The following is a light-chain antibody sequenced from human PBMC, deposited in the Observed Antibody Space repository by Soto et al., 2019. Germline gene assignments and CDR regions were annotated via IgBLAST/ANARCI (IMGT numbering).Light chain of an antibody. Sequence: DIPMTQSPSTLSASVGDRVTITCRASQIIDTWLAWYQQKPGKAPKVLISKVSNLESGVPSRFSGSGSGTEFTLTISSLQSDDFATYYCQQYKSSWTFGQGTKVDIK. J-gene: IGKJ1*01. CDR2: KVS. CDR3: QQYKSSWT. V-gene: IGKV1-5*03. CDR1: QIIDTW.